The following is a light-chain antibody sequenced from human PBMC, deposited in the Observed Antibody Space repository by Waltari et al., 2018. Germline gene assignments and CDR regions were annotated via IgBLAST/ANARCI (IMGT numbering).Light chain of an antibody. J-gene: IGKJ1*01. CDR2: RAS. Sequence: EIVLTQSPGTASLSPGERVTLSCRVSQSVGSSSLAWYQQKPGQAPRLVIYRASRRATGIPDRFSGSVSATDFSLTISRLEPEDFAVYYCQQHGTLPATFGQGTKVEIK. CDR3: QQHGTLPAT. V-gene: IGKV3-20*01. CDR1: QSVGSSS.